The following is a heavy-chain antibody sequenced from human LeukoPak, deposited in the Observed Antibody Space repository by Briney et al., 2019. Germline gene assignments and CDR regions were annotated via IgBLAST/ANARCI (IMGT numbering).Heavy chain of an antibody. CDR1: GGSISSYY. CDR2: FHHSGST. D-gene: IGHD5-24*01. Sequence: SETLSLTCTVSGGSISSYYWTWIRQSPGKGLEWIGFFHHSGSTNYNPSLKSRVTISADTSNNHFSLRLTSVTAADTAVYYCAGGWLPDKNDFWGQGTLVTVSA. CDR3: AGGWLPDKNDF. V-gene: IGHV4-59*01. J-gene: IGHJ4*02.